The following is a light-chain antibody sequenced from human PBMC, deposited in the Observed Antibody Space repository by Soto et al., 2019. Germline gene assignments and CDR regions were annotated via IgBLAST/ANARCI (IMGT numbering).Light chain of an antibody. CDR2: GAS. CDR1: QSVSNNY. Sequence: ESVLTQSPGTLSLSPGERATLSCRASQSVSNNYLAWYQQQPGQAPRLLIYGASNRATGLPDRFSGSGSGTDFPLTISRLEPEDFAVYYCQQYGSSGTFGQGTKVDIK. J-gene: IGKJ1*01. V-gene: IGKV3-20*01. CDR3: QQYGSSGT.